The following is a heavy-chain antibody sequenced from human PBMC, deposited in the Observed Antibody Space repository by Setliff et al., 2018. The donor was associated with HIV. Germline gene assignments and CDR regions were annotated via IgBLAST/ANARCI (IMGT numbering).Heavy chain of an antibody. CDR2: FYTSGST. D-gene: IGHD2-21*01. CDR3: ARDPNTGWCYLDF. V-gene: IGHV4-4*07. CDR1: GGSIRNEDYF. J-gene: IGHJ4*02. Sequence: SETLSLTCTVSGGSIRNEDYFWSWIRQPAGKGLEWIGRFYTSGSTNYNPSLKSRLTMSVDSSGNQFSLTLTSVTAADTAVYYCARDPNTGWCYLDFWGPGALVTVSS.